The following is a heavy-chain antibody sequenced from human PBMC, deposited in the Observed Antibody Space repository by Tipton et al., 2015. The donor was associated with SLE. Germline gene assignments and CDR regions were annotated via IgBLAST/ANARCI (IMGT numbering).Heavy chain of an antibody. CDR2: ISAYNGNT. CDR3: ARVDMYYYDSSGSPGSAFDI. CDR1: GFTFISYG. D-gene: IGHD3-22*01. V-gene: IGHV1-18*01. Sequence: QLVQSGPEVKKPGASVKVSCKASGFTFISYGISWVRQAPGQGLQWVGWISAYNGNTNYAQKLQGRVTMTTDTSTSTTYMELRSLRSDDTAVYYCARVDMYYYDSSGSPGSAFDIWGPGTMVTVSS. J-gene: IGHJ3*02.